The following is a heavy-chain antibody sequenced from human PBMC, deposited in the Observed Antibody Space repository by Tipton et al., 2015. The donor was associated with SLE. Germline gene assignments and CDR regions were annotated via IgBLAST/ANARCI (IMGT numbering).Heavy chain of an antibody. D-gene: IGHD3-22*01. CDR2: IYYSGST. CDR3: ARESPYYYDSSGYYEDY. J-gene: IGHJ4*02. CDR1: GGSISSHY. V-gene: IGHV4-59*11. Sequence: TLSLTCTVSGGSISSHYWSWIRQPPGKGLEWIGYIYYSGSTNYNPSLKSRVTISVGTSKNQFSLKLSSVTAADTAVYYCARESPYYYDSSGYYEDYWGQGTLVTVSS.